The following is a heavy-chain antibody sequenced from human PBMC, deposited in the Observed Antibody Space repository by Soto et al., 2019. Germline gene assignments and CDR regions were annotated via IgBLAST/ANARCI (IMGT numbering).Heavy chain of an antibody. CDR1: GFTFSSYA. J-gene: IGHJ6*02. CDR2: ISYDGSNK. D-gene: IGHD3-22*01. V-gene: IGHV3-30-3*01. Sequence: GGSLRLSCAASGFTFSSYAMHWVRQAPGKGVEWVAVISYDGSNKYYADSVKGRFTISRDNSKNTLYLKMNSLRAEDTAVYYCARENTYYYDSSGYYRKDYGMDVWGQGTTVTVSS. CDR3: ARENTYYYDSSGYYRKDYGMDV.